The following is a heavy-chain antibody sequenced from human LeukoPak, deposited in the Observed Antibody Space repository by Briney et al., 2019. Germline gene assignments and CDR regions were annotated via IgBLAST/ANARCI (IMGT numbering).Heavy chain of an antibody. CDR2: ISGSGGST. J-gene: IGHJ4*02. Sequence: GGSLRLSCAASGFIFSSYAMSWVRQAPGKGLEWVSAISGSGGSTYYADSVKGRFTISRDNSKNTLYLQMNSLRAEDTAVYYCAKKRYSSSSGQIDYWGQGTLVTVSS. V-gene: IGHV3-23*01. D-gene: IGHD6-6*01. CDR1: GFIFSSYA. CDR3: AKKRYSSSSGQIDY.